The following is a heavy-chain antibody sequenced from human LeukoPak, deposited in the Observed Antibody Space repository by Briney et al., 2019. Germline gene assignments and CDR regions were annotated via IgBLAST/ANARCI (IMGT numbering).Heavy chain of an antibody. Sequence: ASVKVSCKASGYTFTGYYMHWVRQAPGQGLEWMGWINPNSGDTNYAQKFQGRVTMTRDTSISTAYMELSRLRSEDTAVYYCARDPKTRYCTNGVCYHPSVAEVIIWGQGKMVTVSS. CDR2: INPNSGDT. D-gene: IGHD2-8*01. CDR1: GYTFTGYY. CDR3: ARDPKTRYCTNGVCYHPSVAEVII. V-gene: IGHV1-2*02. J-gene: IGHJ3*02.